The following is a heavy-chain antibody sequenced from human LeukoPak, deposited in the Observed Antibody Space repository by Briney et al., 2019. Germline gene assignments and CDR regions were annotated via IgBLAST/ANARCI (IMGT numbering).Heavy chain of an antibody. CDR3: ASHPRYYYDSSGDY. J-gene: IGHJ4*02. Sequence: GGSLRLSCAASGFTFSSYAMSRVRQAPGKGLEWVSYISSSSSTIYYADSVKGRFTISRDNAKNSLYLQMNSLRAEDTAVYYCASHPRYYYDSSGDYWGQGTLVTVSS. CDR1: GFTFSSYA. D-gene: IGHD3-22*01. CDR2: ISSSSSTI. V-gene: IGHV3-48*01.